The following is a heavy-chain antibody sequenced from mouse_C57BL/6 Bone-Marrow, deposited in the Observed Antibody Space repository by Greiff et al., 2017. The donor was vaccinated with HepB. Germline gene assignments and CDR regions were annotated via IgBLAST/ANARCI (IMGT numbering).Heavy chain of an antibody. CDR3: AREGAYYSNYLYYYAMDY. CDR1: GYTFTSYN. V-gene: IGHV1-12*01. D-gene: IGHD2-5*01. J-gene: IGHJ4*01. CDR2: IYPGNGDT. Sequence: QVQLKESGAELVRPGASVKMSCKASGYTFTSYNMHWVKQTPRQGLEWIGAIYPGNGDTSYNQKFKGKATLTVDKSSSTAYMQLSSLTSEDSAVYFCAREGAYYSNYLYYYAMDYWGQGTSVTVSS.